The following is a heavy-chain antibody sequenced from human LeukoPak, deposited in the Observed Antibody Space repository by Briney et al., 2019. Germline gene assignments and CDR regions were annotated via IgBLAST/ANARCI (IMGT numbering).Heavy chain of an antibody. CDR2: INPSGGST. CDR3: AREGGGGIDIEPSFDY. CDR1: GYTFTRYF. Sequence: ASVKVSCKASGYTFTRYFIHWVRQSPGRGLEWMGTINPSGGSTGYAQKFQGRVTMTRDTSTSTVYMELSSLRSEDTAVYYCAREGGGGIDIEPSFDYWGQGTLVTVSS. V-gene: IGHV1-46*01. D-gene: IGHD2-15*01. J-gene: IGHJ4*02.